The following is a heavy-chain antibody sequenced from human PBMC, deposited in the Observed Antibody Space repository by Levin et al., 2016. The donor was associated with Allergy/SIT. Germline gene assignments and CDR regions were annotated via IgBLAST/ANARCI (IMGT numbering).Heavy chain of an antibody. D-gene: IGHD6-6*01. J-gene: IGHJ4*02. V-gene: IGHV1-18*01. CDR3: AISIAGREDY. Sequence: WVRQAPGQGLEWMGWISAYNGNTNYAQKLQGRVTMTTDTSTSTAYMELRSLRSDDTAVYYCAISIAGREDYWGQGTLVTVSS. CDR2: ISAYNGNT.